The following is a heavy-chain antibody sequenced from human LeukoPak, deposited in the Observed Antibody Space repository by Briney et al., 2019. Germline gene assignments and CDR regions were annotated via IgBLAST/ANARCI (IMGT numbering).Heavy chain of an antibody. CDR3: ARESGVTTGDYYYYGMDV. V-gene: IGHV1-46*01. CDR2: INPSGGST. CDR1: GYTFPSYF. D-gene: IGHD4-17*01. J-gene: IGHJ6*02. Sequence: ASVKVPCKASGYTFPSYFMHWVRQAPGQGLEWMGIINPSGGSTSYAQKFQGRVTMTRDTSTSTVYMELSSLRSEDTAVYYCARESGVTTGDYYYYGMDVWGQGTTVTVSS.